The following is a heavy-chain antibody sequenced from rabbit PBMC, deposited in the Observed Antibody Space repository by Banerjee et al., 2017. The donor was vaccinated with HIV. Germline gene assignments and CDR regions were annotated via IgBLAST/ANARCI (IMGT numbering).Heavy chain of an antibody. D-gene: IGHD6-1*01. CDR1: GFSFSGYYY. V-gene: IGHV1S40*01. Sequence: QSLEESGGDLVKPGASLTLTCTASGFSFSGYYYMCWVRQAPGKGLEWIGCIWPAGSSSTYYASWAKGRFTISKTSSTTVTLQMTSLTAADTATYFCARRTDSTAYKYAMDLWGPGTLVTVS. CDR2: IWPAGSSST. CDR3: ARRTDSTAYKYAMDL. J-gene: IGHJ6*01.